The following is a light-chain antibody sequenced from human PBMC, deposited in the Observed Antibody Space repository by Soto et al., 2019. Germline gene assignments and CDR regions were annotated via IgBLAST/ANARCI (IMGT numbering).Light chain of an antibody. CDR3: ASWDASLNGWV. CDR1: SSNMGSDT. Sequence: QSVLTQPPSASGTPGQRVTISCSGSSSNMGSDTVNWYQQLPGTPPKLLIHRINQRPSGVPGRFSASKSGTSASLAISGLQSEDDADYYCASWDASLNGWVFSGGTKLTVL. J-gene: IGLJ3*02. V-gene: IGLV1-44*01. CDR2: RIN.